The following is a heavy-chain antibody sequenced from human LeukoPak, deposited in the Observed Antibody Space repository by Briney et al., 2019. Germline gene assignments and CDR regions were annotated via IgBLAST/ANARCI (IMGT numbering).Heavy chain of an antibody. CDR1: GFTFSSYG. V-gene: IGHV3-33*01. D-gene: IGHD2-2*01. Sequence: GGSLRLSCAASGFTFSSYGMHWVRQAPGKGLEWVAVIWYDGSNKYYADSVKGRFTISRDNSKNTLYLQMNSLRAEDTDVYYCARDRDIVVVPAAMTFDYWGQGTLVTVSS. CDR2: IWYDGSNK. CDR3: ARDRDIVVVPAAMTFDY. J-gene: IGHJ4*02.